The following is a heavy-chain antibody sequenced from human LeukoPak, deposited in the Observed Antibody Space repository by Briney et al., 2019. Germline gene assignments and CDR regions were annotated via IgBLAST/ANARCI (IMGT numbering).Heavy chain of an antibody. CDR3: ARGRRWLQSIDY. J-gene: IGHJ4*02. CDR1: GGSIRSYY. V-gene: IGHV4-59*01. CDR2: IYYSGST. D-gene: IGHD5-24*01. Sequence: SETLSLTXTVSGGSIRSYYWSWIRQPPGKGLEWIGYIYYSGSTNYNPSLKSRVTISVDTSKNQFSLKLSSVTAADTAVYYCARGRRWLQSIDYWGQGTLVTVSS.